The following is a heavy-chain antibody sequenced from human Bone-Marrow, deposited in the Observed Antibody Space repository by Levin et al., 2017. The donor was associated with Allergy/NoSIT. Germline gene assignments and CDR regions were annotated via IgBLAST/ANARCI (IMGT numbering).Heavy chain of an antibody. Sequence: GGSLRLSCAASGFTFSSYAMSWVRQAPGKGLEWVSAISGSGGSTYYADSVKGRFTISRDNSKNTLYLQMNSLRAEDTAVYYCAKDESVEVINAEYFQHWGQGTLVTVSS. CDR3: AKDESVEVINAEYFQH. CDR2: ISGSGGST. CDR1: GFTFSSYA. D-gene: IGHD3-22*01. V-gene: IGHV3-23*01. J-gene: IGHJ1*01.